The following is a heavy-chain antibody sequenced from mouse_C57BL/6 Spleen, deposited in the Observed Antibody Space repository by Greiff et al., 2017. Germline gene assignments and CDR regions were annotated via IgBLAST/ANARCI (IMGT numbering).Heavy chain of an antibody. CDR3: ARHDGSSYAMDY. V-gene: IGHV1-39*01. D-gene: IGHD1-1*01. CDR2: INPNDGTT. J-gene: IGHJ4*01. Sequence: EVHLVESGPELVKPGASVKISCKASGYSFTDYNMNWVKQSNGKSLEWIGVINPNDGTTSYNQKFKGKATLTVDQSSSTAYMQLNSLTSEDSAVYYCARHDGSSYAMDYWGQGTSVTVSS. CDR1: GYSFTDYN.